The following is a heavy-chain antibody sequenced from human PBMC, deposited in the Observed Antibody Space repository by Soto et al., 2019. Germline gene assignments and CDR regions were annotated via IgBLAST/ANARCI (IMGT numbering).Heavy chain of an antibody. CDR2: IYYTGIT. Sequence: QVQLQESGPGLVKPSETLSLTCTVSGGSISGYFWTWIRQPPGKGLEWIGYIYYTGITTYTPSLQSRLTISVDTSNNQFSLRLTSVTAADTAVYYCARGPGNWNQDLDLWGQGTLVSVSS. CDR3: ARGPGNWNQDLDL. V-gene: IGHV4-59*01. J-gene: IGHJ5*02. D-gene: IGHD1-1*01. CDR1: GGSISGYF.